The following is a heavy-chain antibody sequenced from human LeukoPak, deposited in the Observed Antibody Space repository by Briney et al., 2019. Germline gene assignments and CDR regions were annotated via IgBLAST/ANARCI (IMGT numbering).Heavy chain of an antibody. D-gene: IGHD5-24*01. J-gene: IGHJ3*02. CDR1: GFTFSSHW. Sequence: GGSLRLSCAASGFTFSSHWVHWVRQAPGKGLVWVSRINSDGSSTDYADSVKGRFTISRDNAKNSLYLQMNSLRAEDTAVYYCARDSEMATQSGLYDAFDIWGQGTMVTVSS. CDR3: ARDSEMATQSGLYDAFDI. V-gene: IGHV3-74*01. CDR2: INSDGSST.